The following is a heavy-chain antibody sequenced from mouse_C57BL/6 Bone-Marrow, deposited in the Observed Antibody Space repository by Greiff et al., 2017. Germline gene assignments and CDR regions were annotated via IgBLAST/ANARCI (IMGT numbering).Heavy chain of an antibody. CDR3: ARRRLRVPYDFDY. V-gene: IGHV1-72*01. CDR1: GYTFTSYW. CDR2: IDPNSGGT. Sequence: QVQLQQSGAELVKPGASVKLSCKASGYTFTSYWMHWVKQRPGRGLEWIGRIDPNSGGTKYNEKFKSKATLTVVKPSSTAYMQLSSLTSEDSAVYYCARRRLRVPYDFDYWGQGTTLTVSS. J-gene: IGHJ2*01. D-gene: IGHD3-2*02.